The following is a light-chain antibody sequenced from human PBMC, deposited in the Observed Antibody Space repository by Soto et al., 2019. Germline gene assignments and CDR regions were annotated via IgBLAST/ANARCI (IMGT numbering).Light chain of an antibody. V-gene: IGKV3-11*01. CDR1: QSVRSY. Sequence: EIVLTQSPATLSLSPGERATLSCRASQSVRSYLAWYRQKPGQAPRLLIYDASNRATGIPARFSGSGSGTDFTLTISSLEPEDFAVYYCLQYYGAPPHTFGQGTKLEI. CDR3: LQYYGAPPHT. CDR2: DAS. J-gene: IGKJ2*01.